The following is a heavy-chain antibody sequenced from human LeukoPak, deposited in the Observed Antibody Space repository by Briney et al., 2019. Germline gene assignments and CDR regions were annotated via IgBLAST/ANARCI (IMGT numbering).Heavy chain of an antibody. V-gene: IGHV3-9*01. D-gene: IGHD3-10*01. CDR2: ISWNSGNI. CDR3: AKRRVRYGSGRSALDY. J-gene: IGHJ4*02. Sequence: GRSLRLSCAASGFTFEDYAMHWVRQAPGRGLEWVSGISWNSGNIGYADSVKGRFTISRDNSKNTLYLQMNSLRAEDTAVYYCAKRRVRYGSGRSALDYWGQGTLVTVSS. CDR1: GFTFEDYA.